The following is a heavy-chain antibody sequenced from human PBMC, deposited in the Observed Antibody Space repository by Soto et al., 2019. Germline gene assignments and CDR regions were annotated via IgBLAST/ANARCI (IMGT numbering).Heavy chain of an antibody. J-gene: IGHJ6*02. V-gene: IGHV4-39*01. CDR2: IYYSGST. CDR1: GGSISSSSYY. Sequence: PSETLSLTCTVSGGSISSSSYYWGWISKPPGKGLEWIGSIYYSGSTYYNPSLKSRVTISVDTSKNQFSLKLSSVTAADTAVYYCARLPSGSYYYYYYGIEVWGQGTTVTVSS. D-gene: IGHD1-26*01. CDR3: ARLPSGSYYYYYYGIEV.